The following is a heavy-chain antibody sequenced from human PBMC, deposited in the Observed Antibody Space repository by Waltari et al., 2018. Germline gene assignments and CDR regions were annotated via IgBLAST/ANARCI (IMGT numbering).Heavy chain of an antibody. J-gene: IGHJ3*02. D-gene: IGHD3-16*01. CDR3: ARDGGLGDDAFDI. V-gene: IGHV1-69*05. CDR2: IIPIFGTA. CDR1: GGTFSSDA. Sequence: QVQLVQSGAEVKKPGSSVKVSCKASGGTFSSDAISGVRQAPGQGLEWMGGIIPIFGTANYAQKFQGRVTITTDESTSTAYMELSSLRSEDTAVYYCARDGGLGDDAFDIWGQGTMVTVSS.